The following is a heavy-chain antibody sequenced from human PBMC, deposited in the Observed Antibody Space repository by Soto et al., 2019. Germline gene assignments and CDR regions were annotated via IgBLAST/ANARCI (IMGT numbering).Heavy chain of an antibody. D-gene: IGHD5-12*01. V-gene: IGHV3-23*01. CDR1: GFTLRSYA. CDR3: AKAKNDYSWDNRPLFDY. J-gene: IGHJ4*02. Sequence: GGSLRLSCEASGFTLRSYAMTWIRQAPGKGLEWVSLISANDVGTYYAESVKTRFTISTDQSRNTVYLQMDSLRADDTAIYYCAKAKNDYSWDNRPLFDYWGQGTLVTVSS. CDR2: ISANDVGT.